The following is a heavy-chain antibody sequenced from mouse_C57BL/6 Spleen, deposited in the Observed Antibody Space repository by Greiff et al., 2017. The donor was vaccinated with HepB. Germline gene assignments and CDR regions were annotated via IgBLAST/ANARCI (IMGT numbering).Heavy chain of an antibody. Sequence: EVNLVESGGGLVKPGGSLKLSCAASGFTFSDYGMHWVRQAPEKGLEWVAYISSGSSTIYYADTVKGRFTISRDNAKNTLFLQMTSLRSEDTAMYYCAREDHYYAMDYWGQGTSVTVSS. V-gene: IGHV5-17*01. J-gene: IGHJ4*01. CDR2: ISSGSSTI. CDR1: GFTFSDYG. CDR3: AREDHYYAMDY.